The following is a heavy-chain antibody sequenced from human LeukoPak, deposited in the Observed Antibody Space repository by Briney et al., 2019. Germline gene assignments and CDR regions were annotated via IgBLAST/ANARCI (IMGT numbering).Heavy chain of an antibody. J-gene: IGHJ4*02. D-gene: IGHD3-22*01. Sequence: GGSLRLSCAASGFTFTRYWMHWVRQAPGKGLVWVSRINTDGSSTAYADSVKGRFTISRDNAKNTVYLQMNSLRAEDTAVYYCARDRSDSSGYQYWGQGTLVTVSS. CDR2: INTDGSST. V-gene: IGHV3-74*01. CDR3: ARDRSDSSGYQY. CDR1: GFTFTRYW.